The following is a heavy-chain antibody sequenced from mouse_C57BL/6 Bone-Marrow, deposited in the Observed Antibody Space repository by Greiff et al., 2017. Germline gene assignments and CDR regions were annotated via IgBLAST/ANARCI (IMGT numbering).Heavy chain of an antibody. Sequence: DVQLQESGAELVRPGASVKLSCTASGFNIKDDYMHWVKQRPEQGLEWIGWIDPENGDTEYASKFQGKATITADTSSNTAYLQLSSLTSEDTAVYYCLYYDYEAWFAYWGQGKLVTVSA. D-gene: IGHD2-4*01. J-gene: IGHJ3*01. V-gene: IGHV14-4*01. CDR2: IDPENGDT. CDR3: LYYDYEAWFAY. CDR1: GFNIKDDY.